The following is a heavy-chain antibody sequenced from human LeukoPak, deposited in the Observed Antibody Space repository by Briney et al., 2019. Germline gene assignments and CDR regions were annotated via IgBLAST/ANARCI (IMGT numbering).Heavy chain of an antibody. D-gene: IGHD6-13*01. CDR3: ARRSIAAAEDY. Sequence: AESLKISCKGSGYSFTSYWIGWVHQMPGKGLEWMGIIYPGDSDTRYSPSFQGQVTISADKSISTAYLQWSSLKASDTAMYYCARRSIAAAEDYGGQETGDTVSS. V-gene: IGHV5-51*07. CDR1: GYSFTSYW. CDR2: IYPGDSDT. J-gene: IGHJ4*02.